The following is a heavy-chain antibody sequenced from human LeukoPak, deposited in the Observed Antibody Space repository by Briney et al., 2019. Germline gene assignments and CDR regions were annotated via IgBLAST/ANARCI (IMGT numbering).Heavy chain of an antibody. V-gene: IGHV4-4*02. CDR3: ARGYSNYGPNYHYYYMDV. CDR2: IYHSGST. Sequence: SETLSLTCAVSGGSISSSNWWSWVRQPPGKGLEWIGEIYHSGSTNYNPSLKSRVTISVDTSKNQFSLKLSSVTAADTAVYYCARGYSNYGPNYHYYYMDVWGKGTTVTVSS. D-gene: IGHD4-11*01. CDR1: GGSISSSNW. J-gene: IGHJ6*03.